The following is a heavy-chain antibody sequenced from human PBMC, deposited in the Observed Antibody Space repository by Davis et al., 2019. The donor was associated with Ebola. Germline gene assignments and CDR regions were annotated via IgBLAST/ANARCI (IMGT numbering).Heavy chain of an antibody. CDR1: GYTFTSYA. J-gene: IGHJ5*02. D-gene: IGHD3-10*01. Sequence: ASVKVSCKASGYTFTSYAIHWVRQAPGQRLEWMGWINAGSGNIKYSQNFQDRVTITGDTSASTVYMELSSLKSDDTAVYYCARDPRGSGSYSGWFDPWGQGTLLTVSS. CDR3: ARDPRGSGSYSGWFDP. V-gene: IGHV1-3*01. CDR2: INAGSGNI.